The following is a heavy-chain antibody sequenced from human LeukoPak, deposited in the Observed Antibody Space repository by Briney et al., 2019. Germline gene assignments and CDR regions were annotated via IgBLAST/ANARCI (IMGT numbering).Heavy chain of an antibody. CDR2: ISWNSGSI. CDR3: AKDILGPWEGIAFDI. Sequence: GGSLRLSCAASGFTFDDYAMHWVRQAPGKGLEWVSGISWNSGSIGYADSVKGRFTISRDNAKNSLYLQMNSLRAEDTALYYCAKDILGPWEGIAFDIWGQGTMVTVSS. V-gene: IGHV3-9*01. D-gene: IGHD1-26*01. CDR1: GFTFDDYA. J-gene: IGHJ3*02.